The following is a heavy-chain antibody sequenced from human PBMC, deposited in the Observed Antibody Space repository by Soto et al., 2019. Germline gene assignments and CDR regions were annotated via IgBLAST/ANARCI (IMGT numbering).Heavy chain of an antibody. Sequence: EVQLVESGGGLVQPGRSLRLSCAASGFTFDDYAMHWVRQAPGKGLEWVSGISWNSGSIGYADSVKGRFTISRDNAKNSLHLQMTSLRAEDTASDYCVVVGDYAEYFQHWGQGTLVTVSS. CDR2: ISWNSGSI. J-gene: IGHJ1*01. D-gene: IGHD4-17*01. CDR1: GFTFDDYA. V-gene: IGHV3-9*01. CDR3: VVVGDYAEYFQH.